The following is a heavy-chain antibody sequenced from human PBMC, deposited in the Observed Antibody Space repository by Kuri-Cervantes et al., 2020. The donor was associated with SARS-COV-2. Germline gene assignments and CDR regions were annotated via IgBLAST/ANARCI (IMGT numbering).Heavy chain of an antibody. CDR2: ISGSGGST. CDR1: GFTFSSYA. Sequence: GGSLRLSCAASGFTFSSYAMSWVRQAPGKGLEWVSAISGSGGSTYYADSVKGRFTISRDNSKNTLYLQMNSLRDEDTAVYYCARVDRTGGNAFVDYWGQGTLVTVSS. V-gene: IGHV3-23*01. D-gene: IGHD4-23*01. J-gene: IGHJ4*02. CDR3: ARVDRTGGNAFVDY.